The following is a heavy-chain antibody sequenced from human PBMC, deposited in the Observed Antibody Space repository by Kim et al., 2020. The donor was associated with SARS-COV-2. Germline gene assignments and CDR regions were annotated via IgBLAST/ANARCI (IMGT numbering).Heavy chain of an antibody. CDR2: IYYSGST. CDR3: VRESNIDYSTSGSYRNWF. CDR1: GGSINGYY. J-gene: IGHJ5*01. V-gene: IGHV4-59*01. D-gene: IGHD3-10*01. Sequence: SETLSLTCTVSGGSINGYYWSWLRQPPGKGLEWLGYIYYSGSTRYNPSLESRLTISVDASKNQFSLNLNSVTAADTAVYFCVRESNIDYSTSGSYRNWF.